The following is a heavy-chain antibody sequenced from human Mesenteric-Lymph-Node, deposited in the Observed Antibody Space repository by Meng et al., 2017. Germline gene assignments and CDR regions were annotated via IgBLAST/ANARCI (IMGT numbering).Heavy chain of an antibody. D-gene: IGHD3-22*01. V-gene: IGHV1-69*06. CDR3: ARGHTYYYDSSGYYHDLGFDY. CDR1: GGTFSSYA. Sequence: SVKVSCKASGGTFSSYAISWVRQAPGQGLEWMGGIIPIFGTANYAQKFQGRVTITADKSTSTAYMELSSLRSEDTALYYCARGHTYYYDSSGYYHDLGFDYWGQGTLVTVSS. CDR2: IIPIFGTA. J-gene: IGHJ4*02.